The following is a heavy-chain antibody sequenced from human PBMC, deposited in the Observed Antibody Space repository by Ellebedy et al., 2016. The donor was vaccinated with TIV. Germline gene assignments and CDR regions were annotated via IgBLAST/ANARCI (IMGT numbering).Heavy chain of an antibody. V-gene: IGHV3-23*01. D-gene: IGHD2-8*02. CDR3: AKDSTPGGYYYYGMDV. Sequence: GESLKISCAASGFTFSSYALSWVRQAPGKGLEWVSVISGSGVSTYYADSVKGRFTISRDNSKNTLYLQMNSLRVGDTAVYYCAKDSTPGGYYYYGMDVWGQGTTVTVSS. CDR1: GFTFSSYA. CDR2: ISGSGVST. J-gene: IGHJ6*02.